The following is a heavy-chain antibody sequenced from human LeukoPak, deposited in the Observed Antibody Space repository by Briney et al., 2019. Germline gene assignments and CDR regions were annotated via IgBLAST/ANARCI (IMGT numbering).Heavy chain of an antibody. CDR2: IYYSGST. D-gene: IGHD1-26*01. CDR3: ARGPYSGSYFEYFQH. CDR1: GGSVSSGSYY. V-gene: IGHV4-61*01. J-gene: IGHJ1*01. Sequence: PSETLSLTCTVSGGSVSSGSYYWSWIRQPPGKGLEWIGYIYYSGSTNYNPSLKSRVTISVDTSKNQFSLKLSSVTAADTAVYYCARGPYSGSYFEYFQHWGQGTLVTVSS.